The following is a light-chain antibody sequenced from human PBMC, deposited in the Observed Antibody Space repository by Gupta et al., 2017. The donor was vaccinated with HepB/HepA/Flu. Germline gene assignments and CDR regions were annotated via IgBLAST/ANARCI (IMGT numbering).Light chain of an antibody. CDR2: GAS. CDR1: QSIRAY. CDR3: QQNDSTPWT. Sequence: IQMTQSPPSLSASVGDRIIIPCRAGQSIRAYLNWYQQRPGKAPNLLIYGASKVQTGVPSRFSGSGSGTEFTLTISRLQPEDFATYYCQQNDSTPWTFGRGTKVDMK. V-gene: IGKV1-39*01. J-gene: IGKJ1*01.